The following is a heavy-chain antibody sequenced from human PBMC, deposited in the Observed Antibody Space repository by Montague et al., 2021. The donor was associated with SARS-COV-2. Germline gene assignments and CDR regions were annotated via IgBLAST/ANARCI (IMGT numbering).Heavy chain of an antibody. J-gene: IGHJ3*02. CDR3: ARGAPYIGVGASSDAFDI. CDR1: GFTFSSCA. V-gene: IGHV3-30-3*01. D-gene: IGHD1-26*01. Sequence: SLRLSCAASGFTFSSCAMHWVRQAPGKGLEWVAVISYDGSNKYYADSVKGRFTISRDNSKNMLYLQMNSLRAEDTAVYYCARGAPYIGVGASSDAFDIWGQGTMVTVPS. CDR2: ISYDGSNK.